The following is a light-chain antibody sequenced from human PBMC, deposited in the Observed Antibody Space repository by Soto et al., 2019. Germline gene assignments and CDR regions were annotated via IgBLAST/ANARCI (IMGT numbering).Light chain of an antibody. J-gene: IGKJ4*01. V-gene: IGKV3-11*01. CDR1: QNIYNN. CDR3: QQRSRWPLT. Sequence: VLTQSAASVSFSPGERATVSFTASQNIYNNLGWYQQKPGQAPRLLISDASTRATGVPARFSGSGSGTDFSLTISSLQPEDFAVYYCQQRSRWPLTFGGGTKVDIK. CDR2: DAS.